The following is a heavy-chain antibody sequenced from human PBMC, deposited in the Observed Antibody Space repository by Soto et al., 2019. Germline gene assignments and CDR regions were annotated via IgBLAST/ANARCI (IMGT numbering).Heavy chain of an antibody. CDR1: KFTFSGYS. Sequence: EVQLVESGGGLVQPGGSLRLSCAASKFTFSGYSMNWVRQAPGKGLEWVSYISSTSATIYYADSVKGRFTISRDDAKNSLYLQMYSLRDEDTAVYYCARGSEKGGGPWGQGTLVTVSS. CDR3: ARGSEKGGGP. CDR2: ISSTSATI. V-gene: IGHV3-48*02. D-gene: IGHD3-16*01. J-gene: IGHJ5*02.